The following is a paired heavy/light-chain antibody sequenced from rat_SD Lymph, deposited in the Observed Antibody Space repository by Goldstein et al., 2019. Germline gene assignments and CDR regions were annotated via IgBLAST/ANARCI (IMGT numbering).Heavy chain of an antibody. CDR1: GYTFTSNH. CDR2: INPGSGGN. J-gene: IGHJ4*01. D-gene: IGHD1-7*01. CDR3: ARSRYYGDVDYYVMDV. Sequence: QVQLQQSGAELVKPGTSVKLSCKASGYTFTSNHMNWIKQTTGQGLEWIGIINPGSGGNSYNVKFKGKATLTVDKSSSTAFMQLNSLTPEDSAVYYCARSRYYGDVDYYVMDVWGQGASVTVSS. V-gene: IGHV1-47*01.
Light chain of an antibody. CDR2: DTS. CDR1: SSVNY. CDR3: LQRSSYPLT. J-gene: IGKJ5*01. V-gene: IGKV4S12*01. Sequence: EIVLTQSPTTMAASPGEKVTITCRASSSVNYMHWFQQKSGTSPKPWIYDTSKLASGVPDRFSGSGSGTSYSLTISSMEAEDAATYYCLQRSSYPLTFGSGTKLEIK.